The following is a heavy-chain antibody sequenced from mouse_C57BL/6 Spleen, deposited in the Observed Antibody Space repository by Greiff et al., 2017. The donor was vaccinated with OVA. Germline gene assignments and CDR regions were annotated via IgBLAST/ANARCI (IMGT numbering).Heavy chain of an antibody. V-gene: IGHV5-17*01. CDR3: ARDYYGIAMDY. CDR2: ISSGSSTI. D-gene: IGHD1-1*01. J-gene: IGHJ4*01. CDR1: GFTFSDYG. Sequence: EVKLVESGGGLVKPGGSLKLSCAASGFTFSDYGMHWVRQAPEKGLEWVAYISSGSSTIYYADTVKGRFTISRDNAKNTLFLQMTSLRSEDTAMYYCARDYYGIAMDYWGQGTSVTVSS.